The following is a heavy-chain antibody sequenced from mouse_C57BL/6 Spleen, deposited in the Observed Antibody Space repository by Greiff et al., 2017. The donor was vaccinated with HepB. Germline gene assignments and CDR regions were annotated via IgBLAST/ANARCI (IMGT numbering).Heavy chain of an antibody. D-gene: IGHD1-1*01. CDR1: GYTFTSYW. CDR2: IDPNSGGT. J-gene: IGHJ4*01. V-gene: IGHV1-72*01. CDR3: ARLGATVVATPYYYAMDY. Sequence: QVQLKQPGAELVKPGASVKLSCKASGYTFTSYWMHWVKQRPGRGLEWIGRIDPNSGGTKYNEKFKSKATLTVDKPSSTAYMQLSSLTSEDSAVYYCARLGATVVATPYYYAMDYWGQGTSVTVSS.